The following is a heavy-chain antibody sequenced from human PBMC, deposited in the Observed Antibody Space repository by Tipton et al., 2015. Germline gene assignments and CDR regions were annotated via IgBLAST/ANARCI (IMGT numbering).Heavy chain of an antibody. CDR3: ARQRGTYSFASRLD. CDR2: IYYGGST. D-gene: IGHD1-26*01. J-gene: IGHJ4*02. Sequence: TLSLTCTVSGGSVSSGSHYWNWIRQPPGRGLEWIGYIYYGGSTNYNPSLKSRVTISVDTSKNQFSLKLSSVTAADTALYYCARQRGTYSFASRLDGGQGTLVTVSS. V-gene: IGHV4-61*01. CDR1: GGSVSSGSHY.